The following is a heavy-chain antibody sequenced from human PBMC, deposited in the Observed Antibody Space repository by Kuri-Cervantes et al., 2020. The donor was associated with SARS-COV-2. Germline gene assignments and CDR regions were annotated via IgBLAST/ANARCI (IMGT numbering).Heavy chain of an antibody. CDR2: INHSGST. V-gene: IGHV4-34*01. CDR1: GGSFSGYY. CDR3: ARQGGIVVVPAAL. Sequence: ESLKISCAVYGGSFSGYYWSWIRQPPGKGLEWIGEINHSGSTNYNPSLKSRVTISVDTSKNQFSLKLSSVTAADTAVYYCARQGGIVVVPAALWGQGTLVTVSS. D-gene: IGHD2-2*01. J-gene: IGHJ4*02.